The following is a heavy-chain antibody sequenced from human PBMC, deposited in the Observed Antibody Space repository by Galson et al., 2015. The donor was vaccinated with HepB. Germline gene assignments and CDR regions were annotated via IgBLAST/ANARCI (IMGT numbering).Heavy chain of an antibody. CDR3: ARDSLPGDYYDSSGRNGAFDI. Sequence: ETLSLTCTVSGGSISSYYWSWIRQPAGKGLEWIGRIYTSGSTNYNPSLKSRVTMSVDTSKNQFSLKLSSVTAADTAVYYCARDSLPGDYYDSSGRNGAFDIWGQGTMVTVSS. J-gene: IGHJ3*02. CDR2: IYTSGST. V-gene: IGHV4-4*07. D-gene: IGHD3-22*01. CDR1: GGSISSYY.